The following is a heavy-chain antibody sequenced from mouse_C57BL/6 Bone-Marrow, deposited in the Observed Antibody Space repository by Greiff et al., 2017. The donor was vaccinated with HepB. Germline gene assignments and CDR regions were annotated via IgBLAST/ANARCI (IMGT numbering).Heavy chain of an antibody. V-gene: IGHV1-22*01. CDR1: GYTFTDYN. D-gene: IGHD1-1*01. CDR2: INPNNGGT. J-gene: IGHJ3*01. Sequence: VQLQHSGPELVKPGASVKMSCKASGYTFTDYNMHWVKQSHGKSLEWIGYINPNNGGTSYNQKFKGKATLTVNKSSSTAYMELRSLTSEDSAVYYCARWDLNYYGSSYVAWFAYWGQGTLVTVSA. CDR3: ARWDLNYYGSSYVAWFAY.